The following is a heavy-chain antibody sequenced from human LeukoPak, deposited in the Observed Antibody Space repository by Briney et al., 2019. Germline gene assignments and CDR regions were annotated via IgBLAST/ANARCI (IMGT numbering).Heavy chain of an antibody. V-gene: IGHV3-74*01. D-gene: IGHD1-1*01. CDR1: EFTLSRHW. Sequence: GGSLRLSCAASEFTLSRHWMHWVRQAPGKGLVWVSRLNTDGRITYYADSVKGRFTISRDSAKNTLYLQLDSLRAEDTAVYYCARGSNNRNDEHAFDVWGQGTMVTVSS. CDR3: ARGSNNRNDEHAFDV. CDR2: LNTDGRIT. J-gene: IGHJ3*01.